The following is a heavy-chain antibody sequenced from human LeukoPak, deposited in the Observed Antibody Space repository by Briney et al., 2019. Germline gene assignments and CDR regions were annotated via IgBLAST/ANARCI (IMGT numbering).Heavy chain of an antibody. Sequence: PGGSLRLSCAASGFTFSSYGMSWVRQAPGKGLEWVSAISGSGGRTYYADSVQGRFTISRDNSKNTLYLQMNSLRAEDTAVYYCAKSAQEDTAMVTMAWFDPWGQGTLVTVSS. CDR1: GFTFSSYG. J-gene: IGHJ5*02. D-gene: IGHD5-18*01. CDR2: ISGSGGRT. CDR3: AKSAQEDTAMVTMAWFDP. V-gene: IGHV3-23*01.